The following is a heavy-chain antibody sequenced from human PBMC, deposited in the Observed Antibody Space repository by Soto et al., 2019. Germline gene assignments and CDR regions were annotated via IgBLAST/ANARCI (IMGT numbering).Heavy chain of an antibody. CDR2: IIPIFGTA. CDR1: GGTFSSYA. V-gene: IGHV1-69*13. CDR3: ARKRDGYNYDAFDI. D-gene: IGHD5-12*01. J-gene: IGHJ3*02. Sequence: SVKVSCKTSGGTFSSYAISWARQAPGQGLEWMGGIIPIFGTANYAQKFQGRVTITADESTSTAYMELSSLRSEDTAVYYCARKRDGYNYDAFDIWGQGTMVTVSS.